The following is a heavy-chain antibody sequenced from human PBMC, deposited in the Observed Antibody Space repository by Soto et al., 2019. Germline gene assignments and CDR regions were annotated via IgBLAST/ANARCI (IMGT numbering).Heavy chain of an antibody. D-gene: IGHD3-9*01. CDR1: GFTFSSYG. Sequence: GGSLRLSCAASGFTFSSYGMHWVRQAPGKGLEWVAVISYDGSNKYYADSVKGRFTISRDNSKNTLYLQMNSLRAEDTAVYYCAKDYYDILTALPGFDPWGQGTLVTVSS. J-gene: IGHJ5*02. V-gene: IGHV3-30*18. CDR2: ISYDGSNK. CDR3: AKDYYDILTALPGFDP.